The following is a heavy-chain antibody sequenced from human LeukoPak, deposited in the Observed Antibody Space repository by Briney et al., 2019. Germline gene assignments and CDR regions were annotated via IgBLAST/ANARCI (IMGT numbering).Heavy chain of an antibody. CDR1: GYTLTELS. V-gene: IGHV1-24*01. CDR3: APIMVRRVYNWFDP. J-gene: IGHJ5*02. Sequence: ASVKVFCKVSGYTLTELSMHWVRQAPGKGLEWMGGFDPEDGETIYAQKFQGRVTMTEDTSTDTAYMELSSLRSEDTAVYYCAPIMVRRVYNWFDPWGQGTLVTVSS. D-gene: IGHD3-10*01. CDR2: FDPEDGET.